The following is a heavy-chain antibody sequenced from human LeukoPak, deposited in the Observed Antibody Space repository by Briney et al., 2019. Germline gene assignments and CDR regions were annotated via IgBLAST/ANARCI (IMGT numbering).Heavy chain of an antibody. D-gene: IGHD3-10*01. Sequence: TGGSLRLSCAASGFTFSGSALHWVRQASRKGLEWVGRIRSTASGYATAYAASVKGRFTISRDDSKNTAYLQMDSLKTEDTAVYYCTGNYYGSGSYADFDYWGQGTLVTVSS. V-gene: IGHV3-73*01. J-gene: IGHJ4*02. CDR2: IRSTASGYAT. CDR1: GFTFSGSA. CDR3: TGNYYGSGSYADFDY.